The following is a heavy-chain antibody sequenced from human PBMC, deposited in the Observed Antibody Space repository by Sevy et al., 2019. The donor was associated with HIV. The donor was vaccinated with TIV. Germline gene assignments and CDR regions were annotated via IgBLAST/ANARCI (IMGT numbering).Heavy chain of an antibody. J-gene: IGHJ5*02. CDR3: TKGIVGATWDWFDP. Sequence: GGSLRLSCAASGFTFNEAWMSWVRQAPGKGLEWVGRIKSRHDGGTTDYAVPVKGRFIISRDDSTKMLYLQMRSLRTKDTGVYYCTKGIVGATWDWFDPWGQGTLVTVSS. CDR1: GFTFNEAW. CDR2: IKSRHDGGTT. V-gene: IGHV3-15*01. D-gene: IGHD1-26*01.